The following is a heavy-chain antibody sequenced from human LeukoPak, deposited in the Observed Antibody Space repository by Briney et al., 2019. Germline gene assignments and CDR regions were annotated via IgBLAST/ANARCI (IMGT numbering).Heavy chain of an antibody. CDR1: GYTFTSYY. D-gene: IGHD3-22*01. CDR3: AREGSLDSSGYYAFDI. CDR2: INPSGGST. V-gene: IGHV1-46*01. J-gene: IGHJ3*02. Sequence: ASVKVSCKASGYTFTSYYMHWVRQAPGQGLEWMGIINPSGGSTSYAQKFQGRVTMTRDMSTSTVYMELSSLRSEDTAVYYCAREGSLDSSGYYAFDIWGQGTMVTVSS.